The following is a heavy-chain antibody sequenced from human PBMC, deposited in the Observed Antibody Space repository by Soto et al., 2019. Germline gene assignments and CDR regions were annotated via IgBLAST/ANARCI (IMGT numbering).Heavy chain of an antibody. CDR3: ARDYGDYEVSLDGVDY. CDR2: IKQDGSEK. V-gene: IGHV3-7*01. J-gene: IGHJ4*02. D-gene: IGHD4-17*01. Sequence: EVQLVESGGGLVQPGGSLRLSCAASGFTFSSYWMSWVRQAPGKGLEWVANIKQDGSEKYYVDSVKGRFTISRDNAKNSLYLQMNSLRAEDTAVYYCARDYGDYEVSLDGVDYWGQGTLVTVSS. CDR1: GFTFSSYW.